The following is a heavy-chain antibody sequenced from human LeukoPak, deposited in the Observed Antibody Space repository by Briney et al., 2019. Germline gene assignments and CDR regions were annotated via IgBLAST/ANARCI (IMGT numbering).Heavy chain of an antibody. D-gene: IGHD6-6*01. Sequence: GGSLRLSCAASGFTFSDYYMSWIRQAPGKGLEWVANIKQDGSEKYYVDSVKGRFTISRDNAKNSLYLQMNSLRAEDTAVYYCARVEQLVDYWGQGTLVTVSS. CDR3: ARVEQLVDY. V-gene: IGHV3-7*01. CDR2: IKQDGSEK. CDR1: GFTFSDYY. J-gene: IGHJ4*02.